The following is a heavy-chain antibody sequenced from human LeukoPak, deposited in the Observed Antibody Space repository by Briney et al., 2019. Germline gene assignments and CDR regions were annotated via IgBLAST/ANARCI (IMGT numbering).Heavy chain of an antibody. V-gene: IGHV3-74*01. J-gene: IGHJ4*02. CDR2: INTDGSTT. Sequence: GGSLRLSCAASGFTFSGYSMHWVRQAPGKGLVWVSRINTDGSTTTYADSVKGRFTISRDNAKNTLYLQMSRLRAEDTAVYFCARNFYYGHDYWGQGTLVTVSS. CDR1: GFTFSGYS. CDR3: ARNFYYGHDY. D-gene: IGHD3-10*01.